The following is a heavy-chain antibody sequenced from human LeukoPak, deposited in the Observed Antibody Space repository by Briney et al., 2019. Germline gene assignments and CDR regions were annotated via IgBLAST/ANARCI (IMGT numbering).Heavy chain of an antibody. Sequence: GGSLRLSCAASEFSVGSNYMTWVRQAPGKGLEWVSLIYSGGSTYYADSVKGRFTISRDNSKNTLYLQMNSLRAEDTAVYYCARTPAYYYDSSGYFDYWGQGTLVTVSS. CDR1: EFSVGSNY. V-gene: IGHV3-66*01. D-gene: IGHD3-22*01. J-gene: IGHJ4*02. CDR2: IYSGGST. CDR3: ARTPAYYYDSSGYFDY.